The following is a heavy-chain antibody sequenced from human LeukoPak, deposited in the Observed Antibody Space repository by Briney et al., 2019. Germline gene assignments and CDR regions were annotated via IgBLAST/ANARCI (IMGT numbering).Heavy chain of an antibody. CDR1: GYTFTSYD. J-gene: IGHJ5*02. CDR2: MNPNSGNT. D-gene: IGHD3-10*01. V-gene: IGHV1-8*03. CDR3: ARAHTSANWFDP. Sequence: ASVKVSCKASGYTFTSYDINWVRQATGQGLEWMGWMNPNSGNTGYAQKFQGRVTITRNISISTAYMELSSLRSEDTAVYYCARAHTSANWFDPWGQGTLVTVSS.